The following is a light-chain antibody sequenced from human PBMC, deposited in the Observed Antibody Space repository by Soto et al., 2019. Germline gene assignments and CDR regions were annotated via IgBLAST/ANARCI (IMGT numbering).Light chain of an antibody. CDR1: QGISSW. CDR2: GAS. Sequence: DIQMTQSPSSVSASVGDRVTITCRASQGISSWLAWYQQKPGKAPKLLIYGASSLQSGVPSRFSGSGSGTDFTPTISSLQPEDYYCQQANSFPITFGQGTRLEIK. J-gene: IGKJ5*01. V-gene: IGKV1-12*01. CDR3: QQANSFPIT.